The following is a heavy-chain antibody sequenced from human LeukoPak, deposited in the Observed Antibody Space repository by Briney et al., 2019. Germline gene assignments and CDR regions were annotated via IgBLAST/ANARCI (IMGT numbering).Heavy chain of an antibody. V-gene: IGHV3-74*01. CDR3: ARVISDLLDFGFDY. CDR1: GFMFNNYW. J-gene: IGHJ4*02. Sequence: GGSLRLSCAASGFMFNNYWMHWVRQAPGKGLEWVSRIRSDGRSTSYADSVKGRFTISRDNAKSMLYLQMNTVRAEDSALYYCARVISDLLDFGFDYWGQGTLVTVSS. D-gene: IGHD3-16*01. CDR2: IRSDGRST.